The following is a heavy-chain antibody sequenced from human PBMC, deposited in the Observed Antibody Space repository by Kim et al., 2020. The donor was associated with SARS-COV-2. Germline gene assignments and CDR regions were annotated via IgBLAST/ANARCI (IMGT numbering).Heavy chain of an antibody. J-gene: IGHJ5*02. CDR3: ARRPGTAAAGTAHFDP. CDR2: IGGIDGAI. D-gene: IGHD6-13*01. CDR1: GFTFRIYA. Sequence: GGSLRLSCTASGFTFRIYAMSWVRQAPGKGLEWVSTIGGIDGAIFYAASVKGRFTISRDNSKDTLYLQMTTLRIEDSAMYYCARRPGTAAAGTAHFDPWGKGPLLTFST. V-gene: IGHV3-23*01.